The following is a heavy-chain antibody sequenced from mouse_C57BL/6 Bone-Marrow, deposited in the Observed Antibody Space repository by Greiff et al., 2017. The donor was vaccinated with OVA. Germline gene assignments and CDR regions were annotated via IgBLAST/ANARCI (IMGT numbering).Heavy chain of an antibody. D-gene: IGHD1-1*01. Sequence: VQLQQSGAELVMPGASVKLSCKASGYTFTSYWMHWVKQRPGQGLEWIGEIDPSDSYTNYNQKFKGKSTLTVDKSSSTAYMQLSSLTSEDSAVYYWARWDYYGSSYDYWGQGTTLTVSS. V-gene: IGHV1-69*01. J-gene: IGHJ2*01. CDR1: GYTFTSYW. CDR2: IDPSDSYT. CDR3: ARWDYYGSSYDY.